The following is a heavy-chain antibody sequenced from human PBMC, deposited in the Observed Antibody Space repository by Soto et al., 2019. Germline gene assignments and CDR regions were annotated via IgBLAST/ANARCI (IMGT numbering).Heavy chain of an antibody. J-gene: IGHJ6*02. Sequence: DVQLVESGGGVVQPGGSLRLSCAASGLSFNIYWMHWVRQVPGKGLVWLARINSDGSHTIYVDSVKGRFTIYRDNAKNTVVLKMDSLRDEDTGVYYCAGGMAGMDVWGQGTTVTVSS. CDR2: INSDGSHT. CDR3: AGGMAGMDV. CDR1: GLSFNIYW. V-gene: IGHV3-74*01.